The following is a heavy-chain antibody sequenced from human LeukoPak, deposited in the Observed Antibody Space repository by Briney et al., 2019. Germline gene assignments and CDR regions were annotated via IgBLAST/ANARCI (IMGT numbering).Heavy chain of an antibody. D-gene: IGHD5-18*01. CDR1: GGSISSSSYY. V-gene: IGHV4-39*01. CDR2: IYYSGST. Sequence: PSETLSLTCTVSGGSISSSSYYWGWIRQPPGKGLEWIGGIYYSGSTYYNPSLKSRVTISVDTSKNQFSLKLSSVTAADTAVYYCATIGYNYELDYWGQGTLVTVSS. CDR3: ATIGYNYELDY. J-gene: IGHJ4*02.